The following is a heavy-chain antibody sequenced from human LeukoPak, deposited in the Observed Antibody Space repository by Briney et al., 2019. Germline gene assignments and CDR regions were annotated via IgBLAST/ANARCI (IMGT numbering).Heavy chain of an antibody. V-gene: IGHV4-59*01. D-gene: IGHD3-22*01. Sequence: PSETLSLTCTVSGRSISSYYWSWIRQPPGKGLEWVGYIYYSGSTNHNPSLKSRVTISVDTSKNPFTLKLSSVTAADTAVYYCARAPRDSNGYYMRSFDSWGQGTLVIVSS. CDR1: GRSISSYY. J-gene: IGHJ4*02. CDR2: IYYSGST. CDR3: ARAPRDSNGYYMRSFDS.